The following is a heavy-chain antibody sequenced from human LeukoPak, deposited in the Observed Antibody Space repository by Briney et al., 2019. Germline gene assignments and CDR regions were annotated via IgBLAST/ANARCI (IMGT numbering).Heavy chain of an antibody. CDR2: ISWNSGSI. Sequence: PGRSLRLSCAASGFTFDDYAMHWVRQAPGKGLEWVSGISWNSGSIVYADSVKGRFTISRDNAKNSLYLQMNSLRAEDMASYYCAKGSSASIAVAGTPQPVDYWGRGTLVTVSS. J-gene: IGHJ4*02. CDR3: AKGSSASIAVAGTPQPVDY. CDR1: GFTFDDYA. V-gene: IGHV3-9*03. D-gene: IGHD6-19*01.